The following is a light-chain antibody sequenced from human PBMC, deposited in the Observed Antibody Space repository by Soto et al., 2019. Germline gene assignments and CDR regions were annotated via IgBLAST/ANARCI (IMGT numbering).Light chain of an antibody. CDR2: DAS. V-gene: IGKV1-33*01. CDR3: QHYDKVPYT. Sequence: DIQMTQSPSSLSASVGERVIITCQASRDISNYLNWYQQKPGKAPKLLISDASNLKTGVPSRFSGSGSGTHFTFTISRLQPEDSATYYCQHYDKVPYTFGQGTKLEI. CDR1: RDISNY. J-gene: IGKJ2*01.